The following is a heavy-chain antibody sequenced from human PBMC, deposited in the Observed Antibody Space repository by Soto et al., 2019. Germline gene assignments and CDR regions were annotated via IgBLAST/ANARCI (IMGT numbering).Heavy chain of an antibody. CDR2: INPSGGST. CDR3: AREGFGAPYYYYGMDV. D-gene: IGHD3-10*01. J-gene: IGHJ6*02. CDR1: GYTFTSYY. V-gene: IGHV1-46*01. Sequence: GASVKVSCKASGYTFTSYYMHWVRQAPGQGLEWMGIINPSGGSTSYAQKFQGRVTMTRDTSTSTVYMELSSLRSEDTAVYYCAREGFGAPYYYYGMDVWGQGTTVTVSS.